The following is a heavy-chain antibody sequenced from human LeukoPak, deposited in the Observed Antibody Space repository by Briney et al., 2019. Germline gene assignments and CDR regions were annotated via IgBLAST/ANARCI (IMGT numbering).Heavy chain of an antibody. V-gene: IGHV3-43*02. J-gene: IGHJ4*02. CDR3: ARESGKFDY. CDR1: GLPIGDFA. Sequence: PGGSLRLSCVASGLPIGDFAMHWVRQAPGQGLEWVSLSSGDGVSTFFADSVKGRFSISRDNSKNSLFLEMSSLRTEDTAMYYCARESGKFDYWGQGTLVAVSS. CDR2: SSGDGVST.